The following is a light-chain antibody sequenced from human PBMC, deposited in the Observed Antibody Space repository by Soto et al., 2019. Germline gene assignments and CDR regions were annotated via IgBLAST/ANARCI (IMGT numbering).Light chain of an antibody. Sequence: EVVLTQSPGTLALSRGERATLSCRASQSVSSSYLAWYQHRPGQAPRLLIFGASSRATGIPDRFSGTGSGTDFTLTISRLEPEDFAVYYCQQRSNWPPLFTFGPGTKVDIK. CDR2: GAS. CDR1: QSVSSSY. CDR3: QQRSNWPPLFT. J-gene: IGKJ3*01. V-gene: IGKV3D-20*02.